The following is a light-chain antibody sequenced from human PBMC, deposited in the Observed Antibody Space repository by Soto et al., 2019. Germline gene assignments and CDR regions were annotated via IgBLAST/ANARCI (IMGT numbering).Light chain of an antibody. CDR1: QSVTNRY. V-gene: IGKV3-20*01. CDR3: QHFGSSSWT. Sequence: EIVLTQYQGTLSLSPGERATLSCSASQSVTNRYLAWYQQKPGQAPRRLIYGASSRATGIPDRFSGSGSETDFALTISSLEPEDLAVYHCQHFGSSSWTFGQ. J-gene: IGKJ1*01. CDR2: GAS.